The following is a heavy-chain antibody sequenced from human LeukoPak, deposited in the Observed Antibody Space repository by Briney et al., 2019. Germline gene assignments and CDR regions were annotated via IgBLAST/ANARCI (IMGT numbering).Heavy chain of an antibody. D-gene: IGHD2-21*01. V-gene: IGHV4-4*07. CDR3: AGESIPYYSDYMNV. CDR1: GGSITNYY. CDR2: INKSGMT. Sequence: SETLSLTCNVSGGSITNYYLNWVRQPAGGGLEWIGRINKSGMTSYKSSLKNRVTMSVDTSKNQMSLKLTSVTAADTALYYCAGESIPYYSDYMNVWGKGTAVTVSS. J-gene: IGHJ6*03.